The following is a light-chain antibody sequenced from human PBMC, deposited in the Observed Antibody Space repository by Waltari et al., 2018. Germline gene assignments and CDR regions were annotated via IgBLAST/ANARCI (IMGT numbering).Light chain of an antibody. Sequence: QSALTQPASVSGSPGQSITISCTGTSSDVGAYNYVSWYQQHPGTAPKLMIYDVSNRPSGVSDRFSGSKSGNTASLTISGLQAEDEAYYYCSSYTSCSTLWVFGGGTKLTVL. J-gene: IGLJ3*02. CDR1: SSDVGAYNY. CDR2: DVS. V-gene: IGLV2-14*03. CDR3: SSYTSCSTLWV.